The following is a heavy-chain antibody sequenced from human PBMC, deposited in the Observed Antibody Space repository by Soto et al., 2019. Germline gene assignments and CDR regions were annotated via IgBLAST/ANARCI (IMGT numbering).Heavy chain of an antibody. CDR2: INIVGGNT. Sequence: GGSLRLSCVASGFTFSTYSMSWVRQAPGKALEWVSSINIVGGNTNYADSVRGRFTMSRDDSKNTVFLQMNSLRAEDTAIYYCTKNYYFDSWGQRTLVTVSS. CDR3: TKNYYFDS. V-gene: IGHV3-23*01. CDR1: GFTFSTYS. J-gene: IGHJ4*02.